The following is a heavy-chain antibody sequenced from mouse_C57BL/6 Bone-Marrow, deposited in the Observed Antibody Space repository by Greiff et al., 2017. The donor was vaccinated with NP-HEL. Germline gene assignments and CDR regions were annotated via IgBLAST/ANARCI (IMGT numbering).Heavy chain of an antibody. Sequence: QVQLQQLGTELVKPGASVKLSCKASGYTFTSYWMHWVKQRPGQGLEWIGNINPSNGGTNYNEKFKSKATLTVDKSSSTAYMQLSSLTSEDSAVYYCARGGRLLRYYFDYWGQGTTLTVSS. V-gene: IGHV1-53*01. CDR2: INPSNGGT. D-gene: IGHD1-1*01. CDR3: ARGGRLLRYYFDY. J-gene: IGHJ2*01. CDR1: GYTFTSYW.